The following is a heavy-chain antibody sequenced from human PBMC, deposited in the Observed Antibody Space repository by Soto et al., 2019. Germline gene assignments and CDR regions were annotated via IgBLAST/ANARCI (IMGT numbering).Heavy chain of an antibody. CDR1: GFTFSSYG. CDR3: ARGDYYGSGSYYTDYYGMDV. CDR2: IWYDGSNK. Sequence: GGSLRLSCAASGFTFSSYGMHWARQAPGKGLEWVAVIWYDGSNKYYADSVKGRFTISRDNSKNTLYLQMNSLRAEDTAVYYCARGDYYGSGSYYTDYYGMDVWGQGTTVTVSS. D-gene: IGHD3-10*01. V-gene: IGHV3-33*01. J-gene: IGHJ6*02.